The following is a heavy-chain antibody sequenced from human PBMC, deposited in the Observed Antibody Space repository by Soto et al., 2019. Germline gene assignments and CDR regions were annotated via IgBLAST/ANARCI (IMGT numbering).Heavy chain of an antibody. CDR3: ARDAYCSGGSCYSFDYYYYYGMDV. CDR1: GFTFSSYG. Sequence: PGESLKISCAASGFTFSSYGMHWVRQAPGKVLERVAVIWYDGSNKYYADSVKGRFTISRDNSKNTLYLQMNSLRAEDTAVYYCARDAYCSGGSCYSFDYYYYYGMDVWGQGTTVTVSS. D-gene: IGHD2-15*01. V-gene: IGHV3-33*01. CDR2: IWYDGSNK. J-gene: IGHJ6*02.